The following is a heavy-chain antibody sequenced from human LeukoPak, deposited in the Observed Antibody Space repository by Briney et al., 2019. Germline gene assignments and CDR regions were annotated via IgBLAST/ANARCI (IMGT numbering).Heavy chain of an antibody. CDR3: ASGLGYCSGGSCYVDAFDI. CDR2: INPNSGGT. V-gene: IGHV1-2*02. J-gene: IGHJ3*02. Sequence: ASVKVSCKASGYNLIVYYIHWVRQAPGQGLEWMGWINPNSGGTNYAQKFQGRVTMTRDTSISTAYMELSRLRSDDTAVYYCASGLGYCSGGSCYVDAFDIWGQGTMVTVSS. D-gene: IGHD2-15*01. CDR1: GYNLIVYY.